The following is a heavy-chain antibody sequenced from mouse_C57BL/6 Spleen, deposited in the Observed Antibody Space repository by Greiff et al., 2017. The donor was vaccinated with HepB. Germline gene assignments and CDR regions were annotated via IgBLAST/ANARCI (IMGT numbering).Heavy chain of an antibody. CDR2: IDPEDGKT. CDR3: ARWGNHYAMDY. D-gene: IGHD2-1*01. J-gene: IGHJ4*01. CDR1: GFNIKDYY. Sequence: EVQLQESGAELVKPGASVKLSCTASGFNIKDYYMHWVKQRTEQGLEWIGRIDPEDGKTKYAPKFQGKATITADTSSNTAYLQLSSLTSEDTAVYYCARWGNHYAMDYWGQGTSVTVSS. V-gene: IGHV14-2*01.